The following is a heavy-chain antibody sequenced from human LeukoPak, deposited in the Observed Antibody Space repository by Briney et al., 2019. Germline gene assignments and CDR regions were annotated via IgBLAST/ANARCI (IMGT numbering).Heavy chain of an antibody. Sequence: GRSLRLSCAASEFSFSYFDMHWVRQAPGKGLEWVAVISYDGSNKYYADSVKGRFTISRDKSKNTLYLQMNSLRAEDTALYYCARVAWTGTTVTLYYYYYGMDVWGQGTTVTVSS. CDR3: ARVAWTGTTVTLYYYYYGMDV. CDR2: ISYDGSNK. J-gene: IGHJ6*02. D-gene: IGHD4-17*01. CDR1: EFSFSYFD. V-gene: IGHV3-30-3*01.